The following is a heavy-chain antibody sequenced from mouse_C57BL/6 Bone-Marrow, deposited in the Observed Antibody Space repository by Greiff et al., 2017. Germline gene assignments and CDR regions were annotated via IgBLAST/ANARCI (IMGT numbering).Heavy chain of an antibody. Sequence: QVQLQQSGPELVKPGASVKISCKASGYAFSSSWMNWVKQRPGKGLEWIGRIYPGDGDTNYNGKFKGKATLTADKSSSTAYMQLSSLTSEDSAVYFCARSGGYYYGRSYGYCDVWGTGTTVTVTS. J-gene: IGHJ1*03. CDR2: IYPGDGDT. CDR3: ARSGGYYYGRSYGYCDV. CDR1: GYAFSSSW. V-gene: IGHV1-82*01. D-gene: IGHD1-1*01.